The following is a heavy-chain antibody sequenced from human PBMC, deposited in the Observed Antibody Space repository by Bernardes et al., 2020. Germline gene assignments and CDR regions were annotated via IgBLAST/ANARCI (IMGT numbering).Heavy chain of an antibody. CDR1: GFTFDDYA. Sequence: SLRLSCAASGFTFDDYAMHWVRQAPGKGLEWVSGISWNSGSIGYADSVKGRFTISRDNAKNSLYLQMNSLRAEDTALYYCAKDRGITMVHYYYYGMDVWGKGTTVTVSS. V-gene: IGHV3-9*01. D-gene: IGHD3-10*01. CDR3: AKDRGITMVHYYYYGMDV. CDR2: ISWNSGSI. J-gene: IGHJ6*04.